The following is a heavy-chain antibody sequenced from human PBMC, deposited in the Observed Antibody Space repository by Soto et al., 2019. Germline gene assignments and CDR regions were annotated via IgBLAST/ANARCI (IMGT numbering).Heavy chain of an antibody. CDR3: ARDRGNWNYDWFDP. D-gene: IGHD1-7*01. Sequence: SETLSLTCAVSGGSISSSNWWSWVRQPPGKGLEWIGEIYHSGSTNYNPSLKSRVTISVDKTKNKCSLKLSSVTAADTAVYYCARDRGNWNYDWFDPWGQGTLVTV. CDR1: GGSISSSNW. CDR2: IYHSGST. J-gene: IGHJ5*02. V-gene: IGHV4-4*02.